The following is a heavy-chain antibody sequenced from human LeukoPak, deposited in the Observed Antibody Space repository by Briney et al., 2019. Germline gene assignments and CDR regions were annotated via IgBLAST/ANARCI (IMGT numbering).Heavy chain of an antibody. CDR3: AKDLVSVAGLFDY. Sequence: GGSLRLSCAASGFTFSSYAMSWVRQAPGKGLEWVSGISSSGGSTYYADSVKGWFTISRDNSKNTPYLQMNSLRAEDTAVYYCAKDLVSVAGLFDYWGQGTLVTVSS. CDR2: ISSSGGST. V-gene: IGHV3-23*01. J-gene: IGHJ4*02. D-gene: IGHD6-19*01. CDR1: GFTFSSYA.